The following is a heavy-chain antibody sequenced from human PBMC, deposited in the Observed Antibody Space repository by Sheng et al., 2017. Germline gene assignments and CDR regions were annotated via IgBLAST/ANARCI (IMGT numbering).Heavy chain of an antibody. D-gene: IGHD6-6*01. CDR3: ARRTYYSSSGWFDP. J-gene: IGHJ5*02. CDR2: SIIVDTP. Sequence: QVQLQQWGAGLVEAFGDPVPHLRCLWWVLQWLLLELDPPAPTGRGWSGLGKSIIVDTPTTTRPSKSRVTISVDTSKNQFSLKLSSVTAADTAVYYCARRTYYSSSGWFDPWGQGTLVTVSS. CDR1: WVLQWLL. V-gene: IGHV4-34*01.